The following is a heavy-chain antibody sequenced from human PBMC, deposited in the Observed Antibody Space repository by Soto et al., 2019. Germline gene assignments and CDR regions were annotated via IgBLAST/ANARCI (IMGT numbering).Heavy chain of an antibody. CDR2: IIPILGIA. CDR1: GGTFSSYT. J-gene: IGHJ6*02. CDR3: ARASSIARVYVDIVATINYYYGMDV. Sequence: SVKVSCKASGGTFSSYTISWVRQAPGQGLEWMGRIIPILGIANYAQKFQGRVTITADKSTSTAYMELSSLRSEDTAVYYCARASSIARVYVDIVATINYYYGMDVWGQGTTVTVSS. V-gene: IGHV1-69*02. D-gene: IGHD5-12*01.